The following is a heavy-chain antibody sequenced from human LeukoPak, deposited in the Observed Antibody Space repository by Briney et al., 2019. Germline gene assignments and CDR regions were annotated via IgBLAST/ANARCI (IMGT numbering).Heavy chain of an antibody. J-gene: IGHJ4*02. CDR2: IYYSGST. CDR1: GGSISSYY. D-gene: IGHD3-22*01. CDR3: ARYYYDSSGYPGYFDY. V-gene: IGHV4-59*01. Sequence: PSETLSLTCTGSGGSISSYYWSWIRQPPGKGLEWIGYIYYSGSTNYNPSPKSRVTISVDTSKHQFSLKLSSVTAADTAVYYCARYYYDSSGYPGYFDYWGQGTLVTVSS.